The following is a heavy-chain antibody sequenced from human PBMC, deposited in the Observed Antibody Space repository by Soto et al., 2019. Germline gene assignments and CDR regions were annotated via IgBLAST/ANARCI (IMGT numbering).Heavy chain of an antibody. V-gene: IGHV1-69*05. CDR1: GDTINSYA. Sequence: SVKVACKASGDTINSYAVSWVRQAHRQGLEWMGGIIPIFGAANYAQKFQGRVTITTDTSTSTAYMELRSLRSDDTAVYYCARGVGSGSYYNQYNWFDPWGQGTLVTVSS. CDR2: IIPIFGAA. J-gene: IGHJ5*02. CDR3: ARGVGSGSYYNQYNWFDP. D-gene: IGHD3-10*01.